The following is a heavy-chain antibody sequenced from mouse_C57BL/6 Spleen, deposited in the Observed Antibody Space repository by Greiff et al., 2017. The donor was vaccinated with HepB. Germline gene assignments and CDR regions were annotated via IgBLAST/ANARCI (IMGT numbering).Heavy chain of an antibody. CDR2: INPNNGGT. CDR1: GYTFTDYY. D-gene: IGHD2-1*01. V-gene: IGHV1-26*01. Sequence: EVQLQQSGPELVKPGASVKISCKASGYTFTDYYMNWVKQSHGKSLEWIGDINPNNGGTSYNQKFKGKATLTVYKSSSTAYMELRSLTSEDSAVYYCARSTTGNYFDYWGQGTTLTVSS. CDR3: ARSTTGNYFDY. J-gene: IGHJ2*01.